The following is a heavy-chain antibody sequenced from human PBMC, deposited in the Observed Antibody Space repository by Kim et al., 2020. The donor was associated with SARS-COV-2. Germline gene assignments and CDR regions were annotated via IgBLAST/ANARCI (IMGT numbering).Heavy chain of an antibody. Sequence: GGSLRLSCAASGFTFSSYAMSWVRQAPGKGLEWVSAISGSGGSTYYADSVKGRFTISRDNSKNTLYLQMNSLRAEDTAVYYCAKGKRQWLVRTWFDPWGQGTLVTVSS. CDR3: AKGKRQWLVRTWFDP. CDR1: GFTFSSYA. J-gene: IGHJ5*02. D-gene: IGHD6-19*01. V-gene: IGHV3-23*01. CDR2: ISGSGGST.